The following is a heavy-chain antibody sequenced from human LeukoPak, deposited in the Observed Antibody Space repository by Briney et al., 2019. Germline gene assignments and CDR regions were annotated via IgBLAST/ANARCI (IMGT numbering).Heavy chain of an antibody. CDR2: INPNSGGT. V-gene: IGHV1-2*02. CDR1: GYTLTDLS. D-gene: IGHD5-24*01. Sequence: ASVKVSCKVSGYTLTDLSMHWVRQAPGKGPEWMGWINPNSGGTNYAQKFQGRVTMTRDTSISTAYMELSSLTSEDTAVYYCARDLGSRDGYNPPNLFDSWGQGTLVTVSS. CDR3: ARDLGSRDGYNPPNLFDS. J-gene: IGHJ4*02.